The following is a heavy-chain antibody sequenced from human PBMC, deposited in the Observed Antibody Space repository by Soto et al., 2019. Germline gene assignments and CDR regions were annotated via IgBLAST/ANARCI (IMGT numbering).Heavy chain of an antibody. Sequence: QVQLVQSGAEVKKPGASVKVSCKASGYTFTSYAMNWVRQAPGQRLEWMGWIKAGNGNTKYSKKFQGRVTITRDTSASTADMELSSLRSDDMAVYYCARGESLYCYFDLWGRGTLGTVSS. V-gene: IGHV1-3*01. CDR1: GYTFTSYA. CDR2: IKAGNGNT. J-gene: IGHJ2*01. CDR3: ARGESLYCYFDL.